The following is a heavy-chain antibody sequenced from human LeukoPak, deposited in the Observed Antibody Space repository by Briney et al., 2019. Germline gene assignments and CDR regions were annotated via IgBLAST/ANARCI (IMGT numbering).Heavy chain of an antibody. CDR3: AKDVTSLWFGESLDAFDI. J-gene: IGHJ3*02. CDR1: GFTFSRYA. CDR2: ISGGGGST. Sequence: PGGSLRLSCAASGFTFSRYAMNWVRQAPGKGLEWVSTISGGGGSTYYADSVRGRFTISRDSSKNTLYLQMNSLRAEDSAVYYCAKDVTSLWFGESLDAFDIWGQGTMVTVSS. V-gene: IGHV3-23*01. D-gene: IGHD3-10*01.